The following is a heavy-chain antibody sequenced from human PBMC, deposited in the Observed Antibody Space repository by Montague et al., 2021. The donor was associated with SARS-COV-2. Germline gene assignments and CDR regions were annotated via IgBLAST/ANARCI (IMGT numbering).Heavy chain of an antibody. CDR3: ARQITMVREPFDS. D-gene: IGHD3-10*01. J-gene: IGHJ4*02. CDR2: IYYYGSV. Sequence: SETLSLTCTVSGGSISNGGYYWNWIRQHPEKGLEWIGNIYYYGSVNYNPSLKSRLSISLDTSKNQLSLTLTSVTAADTATYYCARQITMVREPFDSWGQGTLVLVSS. CDR1: GGSISNGGYY. V-gene: IGHV4-61*08.